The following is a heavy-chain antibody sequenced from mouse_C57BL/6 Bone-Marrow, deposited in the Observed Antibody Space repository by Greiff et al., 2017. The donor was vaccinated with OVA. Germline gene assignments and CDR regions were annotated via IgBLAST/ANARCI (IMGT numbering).Heavy chain of an antibody. CDR1: GYSFTDYN. J-gene: IGHJ4*01. D-gene: IGHD2-4*01. CDR3: ARGIYYDYDEGWAMDY. Sequence: VQLKQSGPELVKPGASVKISCKASGYSFTDYNMNWVKQSNGKSLEWIGVINPNYGTTSYNQKFKGKATLTVDQCSSTAYMQLNSLTSEDSAVYYCARGIYYDYDEGWAMDYWGQGTSVTVSS. V-gene: IGHV1-39*01. CDR2: INPNYGTT.